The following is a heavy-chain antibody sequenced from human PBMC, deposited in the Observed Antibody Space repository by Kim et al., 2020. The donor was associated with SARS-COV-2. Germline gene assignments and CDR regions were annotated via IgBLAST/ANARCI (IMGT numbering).Heavy chain of an antibody. Sequence: GGSLRLSCEASGFTFSTSAMHWVRQAPDKGLEWVAVVWSDGDSKYYVDSVKGRFTISRDNSKSTLYLQMDSLRVEDTGVYYCAKEGRGGGLAGGEFDYWGQGTLVIVSS. CDR2: VWSDGDSK. J-gene: IGHJ4*02. V-gene: IGHV3-33*06. D-gene: IGHD3-10*01. CDR1: GFTFSTSA. CDR3: AKEGRGGGLAGGEFDY.